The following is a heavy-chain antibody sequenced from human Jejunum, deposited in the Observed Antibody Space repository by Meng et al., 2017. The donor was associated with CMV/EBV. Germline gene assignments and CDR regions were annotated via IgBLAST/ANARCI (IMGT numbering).Heavy chain of an antibody. V-gene: IGHV4-39*01. Sequence: GSISSRSYDWGWIRQPPGKGLEYIGSIYYSGSTYYNPSLKSRVTISVDTSKNQFSLKLSSVTAADTAVYYCARPPRDIAVAGSFQYWGQGTLVTVSS. J-gene: IGHJ1*01. CDR3: ARPPRDIAVAGSFQY. D-gene: IGHD6-19*01. CDR2: IYYSGST. CDR1: GSISSRSYD.